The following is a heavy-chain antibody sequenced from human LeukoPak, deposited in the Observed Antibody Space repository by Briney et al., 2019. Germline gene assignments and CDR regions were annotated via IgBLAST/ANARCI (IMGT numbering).Heavy chain of an antibody. Sequence: SCKVSGYTLTELSMHWVRQAPGKGLEWVAVISYDGSNKYYADSVKGRFTISRDNSKNTLYLQMNSLRAEDTAVYYCARDYRYYGSGSYYKDLAYWGQGTLVTVSS. CDR3: ARDYRYYGSGSYYKDLAY. CDR2: ISYDGSNK. J-gene: IGHJ4*02. V-gene: IGHV3-30-3*01. D-gene: IGHD3-10*01. CDR1: GYTLTELS.